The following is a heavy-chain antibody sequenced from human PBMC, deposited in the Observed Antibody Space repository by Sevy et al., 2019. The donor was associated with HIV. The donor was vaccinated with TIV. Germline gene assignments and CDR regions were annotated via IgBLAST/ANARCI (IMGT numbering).Heavy chain of an antibody. V-gene: IGHV3-23*01. Sequence: GGSLRLSCAASGFTFNNYAMSWVRQAPGKGLEWVSAICSSGGSTYYADSVKGRFTISRDNSKNTQYLQMNSLRAEDTAIYYCAKDEKYQLPRGTFDYWGQGTLVTVSS. CDR3: AKDEKYQLPRGTFDY. J-gene: IGHJ4*02. D-gene: IGHD2-2*01. CDR2: ICSSGGST. CDR1: GFTFNNYA.